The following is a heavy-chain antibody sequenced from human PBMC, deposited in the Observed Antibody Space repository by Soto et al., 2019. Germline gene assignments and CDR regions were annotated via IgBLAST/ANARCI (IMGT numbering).Heavy chain of an antibody. CDR3: ARDMITMIVVPGAFDI. J-gene: IGHJ3*02. CDR2: ISYDGSNK. CDR1: GFTFSSYA. V-gene: IGHV3-30-3*01. D-gene: IGHD3-22*01. Sequence: GGSLRLSCAASGFTFSSYAMHWVRQAPGKGLEWVAVISYDGSNKYYADSVKGRFTISRDNSKNTLYLQMNSLRAEDTAVYYCARDMITMIVVPGAFDIWGQGTMVTV.